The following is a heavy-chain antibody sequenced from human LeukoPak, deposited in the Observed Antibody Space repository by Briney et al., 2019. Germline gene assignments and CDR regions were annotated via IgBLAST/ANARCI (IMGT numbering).Heavy chain of an antibody. CDR3: ARGPRGYFPDY. Sequence: SETLSLTCTVSGGSISSGGYYWSWIRQHPGKGLEWIGYIYYSGSTYYNPSLKSRVTISVDTSKNQFSLKLSSVTAADTAVYYCARGPRGYFPDYWGQGTLVTVSS. V-gene: IGHV4-31*03. CDR2: IYYSGST. CDR1: GGSISSGGYY. D-gene: IGHD3-22*01. J-gene: IGHJ4*02.